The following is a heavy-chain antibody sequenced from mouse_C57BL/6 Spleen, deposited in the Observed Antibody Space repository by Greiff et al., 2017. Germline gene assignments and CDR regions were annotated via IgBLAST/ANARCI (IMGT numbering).Heavy chain of an antibody. CDR2: IYPGDGDT. Sequence: VQLQESGPELVKPGASVKISCKASGYAFSSSWMHWVKQRPGKGLEWIGRIYPGDGDTNYNGKFKGKATLTADKSSSTAYMQLSSLTSEDSAVYFCARENYGSSYGWFAYWGQGTLVTVSA. J-gene: IGHJ3*01. CDR3: ARENYGSSYGWFAY. D-gene: IGHD1-1*01. V-gene: IGHV1-82*01. CDR1: GYAFSSSW.